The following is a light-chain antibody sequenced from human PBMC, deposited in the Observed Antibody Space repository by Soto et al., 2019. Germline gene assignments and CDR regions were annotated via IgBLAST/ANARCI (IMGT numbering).Light chain of an antibody. CDR3: QQYGSSGT. CDR2: GAS. J-gene: IGKJ1*01. CDR1: QSVSSSY. Sequence: IVLTQSPGTLSLSPGERATPSCMASQSVSSSYLAWYQQKPGQAPRLLIYGASNRATGIPDRFSGSGSGTDFTLTISRLEPEDFAVYYCQQYGSSGTFGQGTKVDIK. V-gene: IGKV3-20*01.